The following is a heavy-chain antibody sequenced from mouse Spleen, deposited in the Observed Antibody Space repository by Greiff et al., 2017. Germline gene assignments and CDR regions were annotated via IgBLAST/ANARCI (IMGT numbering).Heavy chain of an antibody. V-gene: IGHV1-87*01. CDR3: ARTMITTGAFAY. D-gene: IGHD2-4*01. J-gene: IGHJ3*01. CDR2: IYPGDGDT. Sequence: VKLLESGAELMKPGASVKISCKATGYTFSSYWIEWVKQRPGQGLEWIGAIYPGDGDTRYTQKFKGKATLTADKSSSTAYMQLSSLASEDSAVYYCARTMITTGAFAYWGQGTLVTVSA. CDR1: GYTFSSYW.